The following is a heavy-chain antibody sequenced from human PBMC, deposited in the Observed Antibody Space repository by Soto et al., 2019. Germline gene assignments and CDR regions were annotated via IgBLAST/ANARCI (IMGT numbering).Heavy chain of an antibody. CDR2: IYYSGST. J-gene: IGHJ5*02. V-gene: IGHV4-61*01. CDR3: ARAAGSNWFDP. Sequence: SETLSLTCSVSGGSVSNKTYYWSWIRQPPGKRLEWIGYIYYSGSTNYNPSLKSRVTISVDTSKNQFSLKLSSVTAADTAVYYCARAAGSNWFDPWGQGTLVTVSS. CDR1: GGSVSNKTYY. D-gene: IGHD6-13*01.